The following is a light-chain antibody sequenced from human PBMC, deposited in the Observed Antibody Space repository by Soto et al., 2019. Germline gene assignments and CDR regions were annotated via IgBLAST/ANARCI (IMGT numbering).Light chain of an antibody. Sequence: DIQMTQSPSTLSASVGDRVTITCRASENINIWLAWYQQKTGKAPKLLIYGASSLESGVPSRFSGSGSGTEFTLTISSLHPDDFATYYCHHHKTYFRTFGQGTKVEIK. V-gene: IGKV1-5*03. CDR1: ENINIW. CDR2: GAS. CDR3: HHHKTYFRT. J-gene: IGKJ1*01.